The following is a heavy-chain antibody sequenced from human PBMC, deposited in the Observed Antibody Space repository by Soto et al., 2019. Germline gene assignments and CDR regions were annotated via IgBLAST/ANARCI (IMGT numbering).Heavy chain of an antibody. J-gene: IGHJ6*02. D-gene: IGHD3-3*01. V-gene: IGHV1-3*01. CDR3: ARDLPYHDFWSGPYYYGMDV. Sequence: ASVKVSCKASGYTFTTHAMHWVRQAPGQRLEWMGWISAGNGDTKYSQNFQDRVTITRDTSASTAYMELSSLRYEDTAVYYCARDLPYHDFWSGPYYYGMDVWGQGTTVTVSS. CDR1: GYTFTTHA. CDR2: ISAGNGDT.